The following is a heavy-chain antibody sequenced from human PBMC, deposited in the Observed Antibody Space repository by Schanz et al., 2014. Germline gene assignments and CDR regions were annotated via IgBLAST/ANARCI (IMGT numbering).Heavy chain of an antibody. D-gene: IGHD4-17*01. CDR3: ARAIGRYGANSCVDY. CDR2: INTGSGDT. V-gene: IGHV1-3*04. Sequence: QVHLVQSGAEVKRPGASVKVSCKASEYSFTSYSMHWVRQAPGQRLEWMGWINTGSGDTKYSQNFQGRVTITRDTAASTAYMELSSLRPGDTAVYAYARAIGRYGANSCVDYWGQGTLVTVSS. CDR1: EYSFTSYS. J-gene: IGHJ4*02.